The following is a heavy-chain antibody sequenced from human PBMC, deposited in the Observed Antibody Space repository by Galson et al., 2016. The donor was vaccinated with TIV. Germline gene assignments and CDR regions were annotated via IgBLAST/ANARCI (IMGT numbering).Heavy chain of an antibody. CDR2: FEPEVSKT. D-gene: IGHD2/OR15-2a*01. CDR1: GNSLNELV. CDR3: ATVAWFPGLSLDN. J-gene: IGHJ4*02. V-gene: IGHV1-24*01. Sequence: SVKVSCKVSGNSLNELVIHWVRQAPGKGLEWMGGFEPEVSKTVYAQMLQGRVTMATDTSRNTAYMELGSLRFEDTAVYYRATVAWFPGLSLDNWGQGTLVTVSS.